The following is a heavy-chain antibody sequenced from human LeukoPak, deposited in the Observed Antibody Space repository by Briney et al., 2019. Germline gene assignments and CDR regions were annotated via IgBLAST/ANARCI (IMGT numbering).Heavy chain of an antibody. D-gene: IGHD3-22*01. CDR1: GFTFSDYY. J-gene: IGHJ6*04. CDR3: VSPLNYYYDTFSTMDV. Sequence: PGGSLRLSCAASGFTFSDYYMSWIRQAPGKGLEWVSYISSSGSTIYYADSVKGRFTISRDNAKNSLYLQMNSLRAEDTAVYYCVSPLNYYYDTFSTMDVWGKGTTVTVSS. V-gene: IGHV3-11*01. CDR2: ISSSGSTI.